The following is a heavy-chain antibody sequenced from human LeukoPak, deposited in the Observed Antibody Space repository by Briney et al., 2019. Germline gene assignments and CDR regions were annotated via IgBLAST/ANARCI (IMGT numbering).Heavy chain of an antibody. CDR1: GFTFSSYD. J-gene: IGHJ3*02. V-gene: IGHV3-13*01. Sequence: GGSLRLSSAASGFTFSSYDMHWVRQATGKGLEWVSAIGTAGDTYYPGSVKGRFTISRENAKNSLYLQMNNLRAGDTAVYYCARASSFHDAFDIWGQGTMVTVSS. CDR3: ARASSFHDAFDI. D-gene: IGHD1-26*01. CDR2: IGTAGDT.